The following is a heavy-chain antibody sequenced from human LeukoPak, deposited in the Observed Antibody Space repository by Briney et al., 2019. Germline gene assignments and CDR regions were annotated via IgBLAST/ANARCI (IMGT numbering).Heavy chain of an antibody. CDR1: GFIFSRYE. V-gene: IGHV3-48*03. J-gene: IGHJ4*02. CDR2: ISSSGNTI. Sequence: GGSLRLSCTGSGFIFSRYEMNWGRKAPGKGLEWVSYISSSGNTIYYADSVKGRFTISRDNAKNSLYLQMNSLRAEDTAVYYCSSKIVVTTTGWLFDYWGPGSLVTVSS. D-gene: IGHD5-12*01. CDR3: SSKIVVTTTGWLFDY.